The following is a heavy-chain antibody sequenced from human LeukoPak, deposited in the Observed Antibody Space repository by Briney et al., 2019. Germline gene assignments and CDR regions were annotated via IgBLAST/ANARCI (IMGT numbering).Heavy chain of an antibody. V-gene: IGHV1-2*02. CDR1: CYTFTGYY. Sequence: ASVKVSCKASCYTFTGYYMHWVRQAPGQGLEWMAWINPNSGGTNYAQKFQGRVTMPRDTSISTAYMELSRLRYDDTAVYYCAREKGVYGGNSSYYYGMDVWGQGTTVSDSS. D-gene: IGHD4-23*01. CDR3: AREKGVYGGNSSYYYGMDV. J-gene: IGHJ6*02. CDR2: INPNSGGT.